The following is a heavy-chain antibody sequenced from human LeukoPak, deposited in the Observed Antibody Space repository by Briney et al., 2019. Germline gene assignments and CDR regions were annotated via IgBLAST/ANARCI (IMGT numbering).Heavy chain of an antibody. V-gene: IGHV4-59*01. J-gene: IGHJ4*02. D-gene: IGHD3-9*01. CDR2: IYYSGST. CDR3: ARSEEYDILTGRYYFDY. Sequence: SETLSLTCTVSGGSISSYYWSWIRQPPGKGLEWIGYIYYSGSTNYNPSLKSRVTISVDTSKNQFSLKLSSVTAADTAVYYCARSEEYDILTGRYYFDYWGQGTLVTVSS. CDR1: GGSISSYY.